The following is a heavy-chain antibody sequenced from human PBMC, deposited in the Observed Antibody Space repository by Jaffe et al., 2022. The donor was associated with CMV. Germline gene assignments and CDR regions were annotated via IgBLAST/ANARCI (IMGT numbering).Heavy chain of an antibody. V-gene: IGHV2-26*01. CDR2: IFSNDEK. J-gene: IGHJ6*03. Sequence: QVTLKESGPVLVKPTETLTLTCTVSGFSLSNARMGVSWIRQPPGKALEWLAHIFSNDEKSYSTSLKSRLTISKDTSKSQVVLTMTNMDPVDTATYYCARIRVWDYVWGSYPQTHYYYYYYMDVWGKGTTVTVSS. D-gene: IGHD3-16*02. CDR1: GFSLSNARMG. CDR3: ARIRVWDYVWGSYPQTHYYYYYYMDV.